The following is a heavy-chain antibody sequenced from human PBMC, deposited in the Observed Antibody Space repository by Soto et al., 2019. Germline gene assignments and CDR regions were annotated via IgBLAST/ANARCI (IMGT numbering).Heavy chain of an antibody. CDR1: GFTFSNHG. V-gene: IGHV3-33*06. J-gene: IGHJ1*01. D-gene: IGHD6-6*01. CDR2: ISCDGGNK. CDR3: AKDLVLVFEYFQH. Sequence: GGSLRLSCAASGFTFSNHGMHWVRQAPGKGLEWVAVISCDGGNKYYADSVKGRFTISRDNSKNTLYLQMNSLRAEDTAVYYCAKDLVLVFEYFQHWGLGTLVTVSS.